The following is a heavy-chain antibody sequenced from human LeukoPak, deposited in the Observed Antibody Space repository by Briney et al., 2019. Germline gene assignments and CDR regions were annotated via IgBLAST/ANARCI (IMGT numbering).Heavy chain of an antibody. CDR1: GYTFTSNY. CDR3: ARGGFGVVVPAAIFSRFDY. D-gene: IGHD2-2*01. CDR2: IYPRDGST. J-gene: IGHJ4*02. V-gene: IGHV1-46*01. Sequence: ASVKVSCKASGYTFTSNYIHWVRQAPGQGLEWMGMIYPRDGSTSYAQKFQGRVTITADESTSTAYMELSSLRSEDTAVYYCARGGFGVVVPAAIFSRFDYWGQGTLVTVSS.